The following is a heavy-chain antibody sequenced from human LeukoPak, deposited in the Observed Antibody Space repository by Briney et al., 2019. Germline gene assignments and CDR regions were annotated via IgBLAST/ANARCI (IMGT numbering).Heavy chain of an antibody. J-gene: IGHJ4*02. CDR1: GYTFTGYY. D-gene: IGHD3-3*01. CDR3: ARVPDWDFWSGYSLDY. CDR2: INPNSGGT. V-gene: IGHV1-2*02. Sequence: ASVKVSCKASGYTFTGYYMHWVRQAPGQGLEWMGWINPNSGGTNYAQKFQGRVTMTRDTSISTAYMELSRLRSDDTAVYYCARVPDWDFWSGYSLDYWGQGTLVTVSS.